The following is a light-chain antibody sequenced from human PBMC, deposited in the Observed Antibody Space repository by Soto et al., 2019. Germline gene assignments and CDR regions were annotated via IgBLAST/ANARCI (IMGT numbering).Light chain of an antibody. Sequence: SYELTQPPSVSVAPGQTATITCGGNNIASKNVHWYQQKPGQAPLLVIYGDTDRPSGIPERISGSNSGNTATLTISGVEAGDEADYYCQVWDSSSDHHVFGTGTKLTVL. CDR1: NIASKN. CDR2: GDT. V-gene: IGLV3-21*02. CDR3: QVWDSSSDHHV. J-gene: IGLJ1*01.